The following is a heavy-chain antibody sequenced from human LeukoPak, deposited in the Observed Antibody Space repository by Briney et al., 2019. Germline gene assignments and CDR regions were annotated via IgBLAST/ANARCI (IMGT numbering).Heavy chain of an antibody. CDR1: GLTFSSYN. CDR2: ISSGSTYI. J-gene: IGHJ4*02. Sequence: GGSLRLSCAASGLTFSSYNMNWVRQAPGKGLEWVSSISSGSTYIYYADSMKGRFTFSRDNAKNSLYLQMNSLRAEDTAVYYCARARSGSYAGIDYWGQGTLVTVSS. CDR3: ARARSGSYAGIDY. V-gene: IGHV3-21*01. D-gene: IGHD1-26*01.